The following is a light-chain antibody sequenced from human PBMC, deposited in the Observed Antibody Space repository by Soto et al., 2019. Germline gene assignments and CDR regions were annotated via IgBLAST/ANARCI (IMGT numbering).Light chain of an antibody. V-gene: IGKV3-20*01. CDR1: QRVSSNY. Sequence: EIVLTQSPGTLSLSPGERATLSCRASQRVSSNYLAWYQQKPGQAPRLLIYGASSRATGIPDRFSGSGSGTDFTLTISRLEPEDSAVYYCQQYGNSPLNFGGGTKVDIK. CDR3: QQYGNSPLN. J-gene: IGKJ4*01. CDR2: GAS.